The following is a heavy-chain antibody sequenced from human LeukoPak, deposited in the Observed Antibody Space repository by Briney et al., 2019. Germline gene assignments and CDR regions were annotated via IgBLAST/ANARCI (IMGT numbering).Heavy chain of an antibody. CDR3: AREAVDYGSGSHDH. J-gene: IGHJ4*02. CDR2: AHSSGST. D-gene: IGHD3-10*01. CDR1: GAPIGSFY. V-gene: IGHV4-4*07. Sequence: PSETLSLTCTVSGAPIGSFYWSWIRQPAGKGLEWLGRAHSSGSTNYIPSIRSRVTMSVDTSKNQLSLKLNTVTAADTAMYYCAREAVDYGSGSHDHWGQGILVTVSS.